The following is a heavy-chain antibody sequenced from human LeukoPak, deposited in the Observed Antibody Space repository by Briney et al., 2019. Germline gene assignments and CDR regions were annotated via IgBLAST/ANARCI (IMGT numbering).Heavy chain of an antibody. D-gene: IGHD3-22*01. Sequence: NLSETLSLTCAVYGGSFSGYYWSWIRQPPGKGLEWIGEINHSGRTNYNPSLKSRVTISVDTSKNQFSLKLSSVTAADTAVYYCARPQPPYYYDSSGYYYDYWGQGTLVTVSS. CDR3: ARPQPPYYYDSSGYYYDY. V-gene: IGHV4-34*01. J-gene: IGHJ4*02. CDR2: INHSGRT. CDR1: GGSFSGYY.